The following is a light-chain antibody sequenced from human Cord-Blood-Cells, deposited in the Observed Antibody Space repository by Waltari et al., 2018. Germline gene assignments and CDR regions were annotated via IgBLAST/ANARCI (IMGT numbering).Light chain of an antibody. CDR1: KLGDKY. J-gene: IGLJ2*01. CDR3: QAWDSSTVV. V-gene: IGLV3-1*01. Sequence: SYELTQPPSVSVAPGQTASITCPGDKLGDKYACCYQQKPGQSPVLVIYQDSKRPSGIPERFSGSNSGNTATLTISGTQAMDEADDYCQAWDSSTVVFGGGTKLTVL. CDR2: QDS.